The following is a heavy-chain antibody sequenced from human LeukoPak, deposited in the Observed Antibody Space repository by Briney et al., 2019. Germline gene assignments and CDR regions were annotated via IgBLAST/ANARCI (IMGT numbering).Heavy chain of an antibody. D-gene: IGHD1-26*01. CDR2: TYDKSKWYN. J-gene: IGHJ3*02. CDR1: GDSVSSNSAT. CDR3: ARVSSPWSPRDAFDI. Sequence: SQTLSLTCAISGDSVSSNSATWNWIRQSPSRGLEWLGRTYDKSKWYNDYAVSVKSRITNNSDTSKNQFSLQLSSVTPEDTAVYYCARVSSPWSPRDAFDIWGQGTVVTVSS. V-gene: IGHV6-1*01.